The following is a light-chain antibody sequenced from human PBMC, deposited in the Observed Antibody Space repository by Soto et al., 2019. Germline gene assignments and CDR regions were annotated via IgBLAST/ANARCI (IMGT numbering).Light chain of an antibody. CDR3: SSYTTSTTIYV. V-gene: IGLV2-14*01. CDR2: EVT. Sequence: QSALTQPASVSGSRGQSITISCTGTSSNVGGYNFVSWYQQHPGKAPKLLIYEVTNRPSGVSDRFSGSKSGNTASLTISGLQAEDEADYYCSSYTTSTTIYVFGTGTRSPS. CDR1: SSNVGGYNF. J-gene: IGLJ1*01.